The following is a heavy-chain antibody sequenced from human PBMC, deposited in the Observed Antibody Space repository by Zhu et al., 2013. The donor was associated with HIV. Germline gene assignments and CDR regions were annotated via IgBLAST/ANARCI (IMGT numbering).Heavy chain of an antibody. CDR2: IIPIFGTA. V-gene: IGHV1-69*12. CDR1: GGTFSSYA. Sequence: QVQLVQSGAEVKKPGSSVKVSCKASGGTFSSYAISWVRQAPGQGLEWMGGIIPIFGTANYAQKFQDRVTITADESTSTAYMELSSLRSEDTAVYYCARGGTYCSSTSCSAGDYYYYGMDVWGQGTDGHRLL. J-gene: IGHJ6*02. D-gene: IGHD2-2*01. CDR3: ARGGTYCSSTSCSAGDYYYYGMDV.